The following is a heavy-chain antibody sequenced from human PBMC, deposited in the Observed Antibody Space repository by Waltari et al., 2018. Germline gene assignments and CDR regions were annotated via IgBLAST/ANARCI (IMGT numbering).Heavy chain of an antibody. D-gene: IGHD3-10*01. CDR2: IYYSGST. CDR1: GGSISSYY. CDR3: ARDTTNYYGSGRWDAWFDP. J-gene: IGHJ5*02. V-gene: IGHV4-59*01. Sequence: QVQLQESGPGLVKPSETLSLTCTVSGGSISSYYWSWIRQPPGKGLEWIGDIYYSGSTNYNPSLKSRVTISVDTSKNQFSLKLSSVTAADTAVYYCARDTTNYYGSGRWDAWFDPWGQGTLVTVSS.